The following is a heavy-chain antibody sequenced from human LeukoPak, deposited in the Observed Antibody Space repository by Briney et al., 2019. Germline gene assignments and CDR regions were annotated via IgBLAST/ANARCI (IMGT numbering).Heavy chain of an antibody. Sequence: PGGSLRLSCVVSGFTFSSYAMHWVRQAPGKGLEWVAVISNDGSSKYDADSVRGRFTIARDNSKNTLYLQMNSLRAEDTAVYYCPKTPVAGTRYFDYWGQGTLVTVSS. CDR1: GFTFSSYA. CDR2: ISNDGSSK. V-gene: IGHV3-30*04. D-gene: IGHD6-19*01. CDR3: PKTPVAGTRYFDY. J-gene: IGHJ4*02.